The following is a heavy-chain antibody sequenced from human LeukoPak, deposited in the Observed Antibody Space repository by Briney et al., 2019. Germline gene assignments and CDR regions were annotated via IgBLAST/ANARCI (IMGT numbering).Heavy chain of an antibody. CDR3: ARVAGSYDSSGYYSLGYYYMDV. CDR1: GYTFTGYY. Sequence: GASVKVSCKASGYTFTGYYMHWVRQAPGQGLEWMGWIHPNSGGTNYAQKFQGRVTMTRDTSITTAYMELSRLRSDDTAVYYCARVAGSYDSSGYYSLGYYYMDVWGKGTTVTVSS. J-gene: IGHJ6*03. D-gene: IGHD3-22*01. CDR2: IHPNSGGT. V-gene: IGHV1-2*02.